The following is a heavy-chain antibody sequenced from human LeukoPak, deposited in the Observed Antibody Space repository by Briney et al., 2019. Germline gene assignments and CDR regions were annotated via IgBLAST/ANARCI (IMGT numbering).Heavy chain of an antibody. J-gene: IGHJ3*02. V-gene: IGHV4-31*03. CDR3: AREQVVPAALGAFDI. CDR1: GGSISSGGYY. D-gene: IGHD2-2*01. Sequence: SQTLSLTCTDSGGSISSGGYYWSWIRQHPGKGLEWIGYIYYSGSTYYNPSLKSRVTITVDTSKNQFSLKLSSVTAADTAVYYCAREQVVPAALGAFDIWGQGTMVTVSS. CDR2: IYYSGST.